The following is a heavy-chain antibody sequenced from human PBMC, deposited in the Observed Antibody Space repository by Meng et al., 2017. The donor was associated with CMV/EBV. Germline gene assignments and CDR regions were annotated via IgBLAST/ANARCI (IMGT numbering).Heavy chain of an antibody. D-gene: IGHD2-2*02. V-gene: IGHV4-34*01. CDR3: ARADIVVVPAAIRYYYYGMDV. Sequence: SETLSLTCAVYGGSFSGYYWSWIRQPPGKGLEWVGEINHSGSTNYHPSPKSRVTISVDTTKNQFSLKLSSVTAADTAVYYCARADIVVVPAAIRYYYYGMDVWGQGTTVTVSS. CDR2: INHSGST. J-gene: IGHJ6*02. CDR1: GGSFSGYY.